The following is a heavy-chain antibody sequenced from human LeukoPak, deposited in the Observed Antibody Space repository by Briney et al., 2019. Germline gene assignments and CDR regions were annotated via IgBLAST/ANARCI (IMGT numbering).Heavy chain of an antibody. CDR1: GFTLSSYA. J-gene: IGHJ4*02. Sequence: GGALRLSCAASGFTLSSYAMSWGRQAPGKGVEWVSAIFGSGDNMYYADSVKGRFTISRDNFKSTLYLQMNSLRAEDTAVYYCAKGLTWDSTSCSDWGQGTLVTVSS. V-gene: IGHV3-23*01. CDR2: IFGSGDNM. D-gene: IGHD2-2*01. CDR3: AKGLTWDSTSCSD.